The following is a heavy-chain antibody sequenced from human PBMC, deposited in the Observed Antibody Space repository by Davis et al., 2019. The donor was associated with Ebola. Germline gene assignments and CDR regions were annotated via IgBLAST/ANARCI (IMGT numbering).Heavy chain of an antibody. V-gene: IGHV3-30*04. D-gene: IGHD4-11*01. CDR2: ISYDGRNN. Sequence: GESLKISCAASGFSFSSYAMHWVRQAPGKGLQWVALISYDGRNNYYADSVKGRFTISRDNSKNSLYLQMNSLRPEDTAVYYCVRDHDHSNYFDYWGQGTLVIVSS. CDR1: GFSFSSYA. J-gene: IGHJ4*02. CDR3: VRDHDHSNYFDY.